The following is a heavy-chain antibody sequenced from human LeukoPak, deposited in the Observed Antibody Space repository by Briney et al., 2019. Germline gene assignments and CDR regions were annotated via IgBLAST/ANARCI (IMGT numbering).Heavy chain of an antibody. CDR3: ARKAAGLTFDY. CDR2: ISYDGSNI. V-gene: IGHV3-30*14. D-gene: IGHD6-13*01. Sequence: PGGSLRLSCAASGFTFSSYAMHWVRQPPGEGLEWVAVISYDGSNIYNADSVKGRFTISRGNAENTLYLQMNSLRAEDTAVYYCARKAAGLTFDYWGQGTLVTVSS. J-gene: IGHJ4*02. CDR1: GFTFSSYA.